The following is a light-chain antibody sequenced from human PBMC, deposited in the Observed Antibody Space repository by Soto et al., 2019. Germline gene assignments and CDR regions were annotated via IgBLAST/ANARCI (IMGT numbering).Light chain of an antibody. J-gene: IGKJ1*01. CDR2: DAS. CDR1: QSVTKS. V-gene: IGKV3-20*01. CDR3: QQYGGSPRT. Sequence: EIVLTQSPGSLSLSAGDRATLSCRASQSVTKSLAWYQQKHGQAPKLLIYDASSRATGIPDRFSGSGSGTDFTLAISRLEPEDFAIYYCQQYGGSPRTFGQGTRVE.